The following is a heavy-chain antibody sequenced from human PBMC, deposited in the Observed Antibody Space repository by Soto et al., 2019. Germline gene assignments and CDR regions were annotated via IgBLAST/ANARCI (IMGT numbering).Heavy chain of an antibody. J-gene: IGHJ5*02. CDR2: IYPGDSDT. Sequence: PGECLESSCNSSGYSLTSYWIGWVRQMPGKGLEWMGIIYPGDSDTRYSPSFQGQVTISADKSISTAYLQWSSLKASDTAMYYCAIHSSSKAPWGQGTLVTVSS. V-gene: IGHV5-51*01. D-gene: IGHD2-2*01. CDR3: AIHSSSKAP. CDR1: GYSLTSYW.